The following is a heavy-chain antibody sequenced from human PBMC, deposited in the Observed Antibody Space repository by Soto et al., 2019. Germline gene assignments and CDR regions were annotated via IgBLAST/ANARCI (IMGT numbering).Heavy chain of an antibody. CDR3: ARERARHVPGTGWFDR. CDR1: GYSFTNKA. V-gene: IGHV1-3*01. J-gene: IGHJ5*02. Sequence: APVKVSCKASGYSFTNKAMHWVRQAPGQSLEWMGWINAGNGNAKYSEKFQGRVSITTDTSASTAYMELSSLRSEGTAMYYCARERARHVPGTGWFDRWGQGTL. CDR2: INAGNGNA.